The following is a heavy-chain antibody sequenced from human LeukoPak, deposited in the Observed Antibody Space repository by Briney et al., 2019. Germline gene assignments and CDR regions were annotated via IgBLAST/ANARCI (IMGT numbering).Heavy chain of an antibody. J-gene: IGHJ4*02. CDR2: INPNSGGT. D-gene: IGHD2-21*02. CDR3: ARGPLAYCGGDCVTDFDY. V-gene: IGHV1-2*02. Sequence: ASVKVSCKASGYIFTGYYMHWVRQAPGQGLEWMGWINPNSGGTNYAQKFQGRVTMTRDTSISTAYMELSRLRSDDTAVYYRARGPLAYCGGDCVTDFDYWGQGTLVTVSS. CDR1: GYIFTGYY.